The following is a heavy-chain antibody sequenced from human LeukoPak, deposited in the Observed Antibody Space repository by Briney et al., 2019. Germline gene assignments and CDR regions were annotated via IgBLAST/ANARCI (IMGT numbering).Heavy chain of an antibody. V-gene: IGHV4-4*02. CDR3: AKEGMVRGVIITD. J-gene: IGHJ4*02. Sequence: SETLSLTCAVSGGSISSNNWWIWVRQSPEKGLEWIGEIYHDGSTNYNPSLKSRVTISMDKSKNQLSLKLNFVTAADTAVYYCAKEGMVRGVIITDWGQGTLVTVSS. D-gene: IGHD3-10*01. CDR2: IYHDGST. CDR1: GGSISSNNW.